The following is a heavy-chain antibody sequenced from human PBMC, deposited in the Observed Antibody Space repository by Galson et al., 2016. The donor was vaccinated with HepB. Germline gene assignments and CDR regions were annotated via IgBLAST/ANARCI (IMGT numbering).Heavy chain of an antibody. V-gene: IGHV4-61*01. Sequence: SETLSLTCTVSGGSVRGDSYCWSWIRQPPGKGLEWIGDIYNSGYTNYNPSLKSRVTISLATSKNQFSLKLTSVTAADTAVYYCAGGRDYSSASDFWGQGTLVTVSS. CDR3: AGGRDYSSASDF. CDR2: IYNSGYT. D-gene: IGHD6-6*01. J-gene: IGHJ4*02. CDR1: GGSVRGDSYC.